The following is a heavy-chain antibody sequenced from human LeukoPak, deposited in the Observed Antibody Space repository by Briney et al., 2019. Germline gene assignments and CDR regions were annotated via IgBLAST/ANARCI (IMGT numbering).Heavy chain of an antibody. D-gene: IGHD2-15*01. CDR1: GYSISSGYY. Sequence: PSETLSLTCTVSGYSISSGYYWGWIRQPPGKGLEWIGSIYHSGSTYYNPSLKSRVTISVDTSKNQFSLKLSSVTAADTAVYYCARAPVVAARGVPHYYMDVWGKGTTVTISS. J-gene: IGHJ6*03. CDR3: ARAPVVAARGVPHYYMDV. CDR2: IYHSGST. V-gene: IGHV4-38-2*02.